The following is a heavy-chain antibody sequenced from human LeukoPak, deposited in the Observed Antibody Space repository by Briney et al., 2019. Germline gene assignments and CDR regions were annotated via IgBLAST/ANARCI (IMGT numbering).Heavy chain of an antibody. J-gene: IGHJ6*02. CDR2: ISAYNGNT. CDR3: ARDREPYYDILTGYYRKDYYYYGMDV. Sequence: GASVKVSCKASSYTFTSYGISWVRQAPGQGLERMGWISAYNGNTNYAQKLQGRVTMTTDTSTSTAYMELRSLRSDDTAVYYCARDREPYYDILTGYYRKDYYYYGMDVWGQGTTVTVSS. V-gene: IGHV1-18*01. CDR1: SYTFTSYG. D-gene: IGHD3-9*01.